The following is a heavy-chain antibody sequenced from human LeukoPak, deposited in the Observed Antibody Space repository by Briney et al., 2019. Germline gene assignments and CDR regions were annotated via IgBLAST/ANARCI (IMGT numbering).Heavy chain of an antibody. J-gene: IGHJ4*02. CDR1: GGSISSYY. CDR2: IYYSGST. D-gene: IGHD6-6*01. Sequence: SETLSLTCTVSGGSISSYYWGWIRQPPGKGLEWIGSIYYSGSTYYNPSLKSRVTISVDTSKNQFSLKLSSVTAADTAVYYCARGVARSSKFHFSYYFDYWGQGTLVTVSS. V-gene: IGHV4-39*07. CDR3: ARGVARSSKFHFSYYFDY.